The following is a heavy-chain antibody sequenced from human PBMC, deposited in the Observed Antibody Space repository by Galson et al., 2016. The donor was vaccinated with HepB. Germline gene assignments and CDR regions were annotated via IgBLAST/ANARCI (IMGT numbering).Heavy chain of an antibody. CDR3: AKSRITYWGLNY. Sequence: SLRLSCAASGFTFSNYAMSWVRQAPGKGLEWVSAISGSGNRTYYADSVKGRFSISRDNSKNTVYLQMNSLRAEDTAVFYCAKSRITYWGLNYWGQGTLVTVSS. V-gene: IGHV3-23*01. J-gene: IGHJ4*02. CDR1: GFTFSNYA. D-gene: IGHD7-27*01. CDR2: ISGSGNRT.